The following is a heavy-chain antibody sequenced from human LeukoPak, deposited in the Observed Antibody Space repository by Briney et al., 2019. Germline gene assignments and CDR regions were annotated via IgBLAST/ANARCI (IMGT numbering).Heavy chain of an antibody. Sequence: SGGSPRLSCAASGFTFSTYSMNWVRQAPGKGLEWVSSISSTSSYIYYADSVKGRFTISRDNAQKSLYLQMNSLRAEDTAVYYCARVGYSSGWYFDYWGQGTLVTVSS. CDR3: ARVGYSSGWYFDY. CDR2: ISSTSSYI. CDR1: GFTFSTYS. V-gene: IGHV3-21*01. J-gene: IGHJ4*02. D-gene: IGHD6-19*01.